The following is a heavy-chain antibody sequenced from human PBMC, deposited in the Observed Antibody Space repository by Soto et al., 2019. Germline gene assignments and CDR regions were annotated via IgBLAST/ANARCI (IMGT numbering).Heavy chain of an antibody. D-gene: IGHD2-21*02. CDR1: GFTFSSYT. V-gene: IGHV3-23*01. CDR3: AKTGPVTARIRFDY. J-gene: IGHJ4*02. CDR2: IKGNTDDT. Sequence: EVQLLESGGGLVQPGGSLRLSCAGSGFTFSSYTMAWVRQAPGKGLEWISGIKGNTDDTYYADSVKGRFTISRDSSRNTLYLQMISLRADDTAVYYCAKTGPVTARIRFDYWGQGALVTVSS.